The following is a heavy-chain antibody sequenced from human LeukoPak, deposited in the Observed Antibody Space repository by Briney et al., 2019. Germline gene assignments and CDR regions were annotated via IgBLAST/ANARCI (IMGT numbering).Heavy chain of an antibody. CDR3: VRELGGSYFDY. CDR1: GYTFSTYY. CDR2: INPSGGRT. J-gene: IGHJ4*02. V-gene: IGHV1-46*01. D-gene: IGHD1-26*01. Sequence: SVKVSCKASGYTFSTYYMHWVRQAPGQGLECVGVINPSGGRTTYAHKFQDRVTMTSDTSTSTVYMELSSLRSEDADVYDCVRELGGSYFDYWGQGTLVPVSS.